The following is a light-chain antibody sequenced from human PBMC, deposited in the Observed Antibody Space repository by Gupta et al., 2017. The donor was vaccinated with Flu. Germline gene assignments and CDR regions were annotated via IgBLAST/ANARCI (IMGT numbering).Light chain of an antibody. CDR3: VLYMGSGIAGHWV. J-gene: IGLJ3*02. V-gene: IGLV8-61*01. CDR2: STN. CDR1: SGSVSTSYY. Sequence: QTVVTQEPSFSVSPGGTVTLTCGLSSGSVSTSYYPSWYQQTPGQAPRTLIYSTNTRSSGVPDRFSGSILGNKAALTITGAQADDESDYYCVLYMGSGIAGHWVFGGGTKLTVL.